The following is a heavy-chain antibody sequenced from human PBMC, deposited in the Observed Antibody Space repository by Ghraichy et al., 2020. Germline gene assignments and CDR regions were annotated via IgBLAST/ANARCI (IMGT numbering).Heavy chain of an antibody. CDR3: AKVSSYYYDSSGYPDY. Sequence: GGSLRLSCAASGFTFDDYAMHWVRQAPGKGLEWVSGISWNSGSIGYADSVKGRFTISRDNAKNSLYLQMNSLRAEDTALYYCAKVSSYYYDSSGYPDYWGQGTLVTVSS. D-gene: IGHD3-22*01. J-gene: IGHJ4*02. CDR2: ISWNSGSI. CDR1: GFTFDDYA. V-gene: IGHV3-9*01.